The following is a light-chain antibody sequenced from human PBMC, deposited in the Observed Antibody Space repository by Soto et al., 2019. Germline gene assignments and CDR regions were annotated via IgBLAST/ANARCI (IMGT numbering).Light chain of an antibody. J-gene: IGKJ3*01. Sequence: EIVMTQSPATLSVSRGERVTLSCRASQTVSNSLAWYQQKPGQAPRLLIYGASTRATGIPARFSGRGSGTEFTLTISSLQSEDFAVYYCQQYNTWPPPSESVGPGTKVDIK. CDR2: GAS. V-gene: IGKV3D-15*01. CDR3: QQYNTWPPPSES. CDR1: QTVSNS.